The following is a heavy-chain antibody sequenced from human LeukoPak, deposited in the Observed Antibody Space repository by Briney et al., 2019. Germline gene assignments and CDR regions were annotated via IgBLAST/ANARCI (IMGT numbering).Heavy chain of an antibody. V-gene: IGHV4-61*01. D-gene: IGHD3-22*01. J-gene: IGHJ3*02. CDR1: GGSLSSVRYY. CDR3: ARGYFDSSGHRFDI. CDR2: IYYSGST. Sequence: PSETLSLTCAVSGGSLSSVRYYWSWIRRPPGKGLLWIGYIYYSGSTNYTPSLKSRVTISVDTSKNQFSLKLSSVTAADTAVYYCARGYFDSSGHRFDIWGPGTMVTVSS.